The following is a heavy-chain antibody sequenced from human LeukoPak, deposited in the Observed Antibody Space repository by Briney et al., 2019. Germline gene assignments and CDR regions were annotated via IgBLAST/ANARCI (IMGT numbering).Heavy chain of an antibody. D-gene: IGHD2-21*02. CDR3: AREVEDCGGDCYPDY. Sequence: GASVKVSCKASGYTFTGYYMHWVRQAPGQGLEWMGWINPNSGGTNYAQKFQGRVTMTRDTSISTAYMELSRLRSDDTAVYYCAREVEDCGGDCYPDYWGQGTLVTVSS. CDR1: GYTFTGYY. CDR2: INPNSGGT. V-gene: IGHV1-2*02. J-gene: IGHJ4*02.